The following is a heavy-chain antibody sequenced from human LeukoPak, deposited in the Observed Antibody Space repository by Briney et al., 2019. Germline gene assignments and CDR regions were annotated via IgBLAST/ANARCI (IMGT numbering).Heavy chain of an antibody. V-gene: IGHV4-59*01. CDR1: GDSISSYY. J-gene: IGHJ4*02. Sequence: PSETLSLTCAVSGDSISSYYWGWIRQPPGKGLEWIGYIYYAGSTNSNPSLKSRVTMSVDTSKNQFSLELSSVTAADTAIYYCARDGTTAGNYYDYWGQGTLVTVSS. D-gene: IGHD6-13*01. CDR3: ARDGTTAGNYYDY. CDR2: IYYAGST.